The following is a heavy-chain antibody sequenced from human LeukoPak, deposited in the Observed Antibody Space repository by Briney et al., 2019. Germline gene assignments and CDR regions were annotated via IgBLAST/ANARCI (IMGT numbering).Heavy chain of an antibody. Sequence: GGSLRLSCAASGFSFSSYAMSWVRQAPGKGLEWVSSISGSGDNTYYAESVKGRFTISRDNSKSTLYLQMNSLRAEDTAVYYCARGWDYYDSSGIFDYWGQGTLVTVSS. V-gene: IGHV3-23*01. CDR2: ISGSGDNT. CDR3: ARGWDYYDSSGIFDY. D-gene: IGHD3-22*01. J-gene: IGHJ4*02. CDR1: GFSFSSYA.